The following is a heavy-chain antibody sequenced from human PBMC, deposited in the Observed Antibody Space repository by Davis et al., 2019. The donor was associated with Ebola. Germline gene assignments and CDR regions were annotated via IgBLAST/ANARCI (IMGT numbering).Heavy chain of an antibody. CDR2: FDPEDGET. V-gene: IGHV1-24*01. D-gene: IGHD3-22*01. CDR3: ATVSDSSGYYLIFDY. J-gene: IGHJ4*02. CDR1: GYTLTELS. Sequence: ASVKVSCKVSGYTLTELSMHWVRQAPGKGLEWMGGFDPEDGETIYAQKFQGRVTMTEDTSTDTAYMELSSLRSEDTAVYYCATVSDSSGYYLIFDYWGQGTLVTVSS.